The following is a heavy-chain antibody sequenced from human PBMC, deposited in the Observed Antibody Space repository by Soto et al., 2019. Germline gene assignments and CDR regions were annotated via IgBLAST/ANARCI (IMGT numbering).Heavy chain of an antibody. V-gene: IGHV3-48*01. CDR3: ARDHGVAGLLGFDY. Sequence: GSLRLSCAASGFTFSSYSMNWVRQAPGKGLEWVSYISSSSSTIYYADSVKGRFTISRDNAKNSLYLQMNSLRAEDTAVYYCARDHGVAGLLGFDYWGQGTLVTVSS. CDR2: ISSSSSTI. J-gene: IGHJ4*02. D-gene: IGHD6-19*01. CDR1: GFTFSSYS.